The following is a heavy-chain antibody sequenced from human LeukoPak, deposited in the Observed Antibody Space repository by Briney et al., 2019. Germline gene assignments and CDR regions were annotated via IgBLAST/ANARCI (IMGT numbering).Heavy chain of an antibody. J-gene: IGHJ3*02. V-gene: IGHV1-69*13. D-gene: IGHD2-15*01. Sequence: GASVKVSCKASGGTFSSYAISWVRQAPGQGLEWMGGIIPIFGTANYAQKFQGRVTITADESTSTAYMELSSLRSEDTAVYYCARHNGWWYNHDAFDIWGQGTMVTVSS. CDR3: ARHNGWWYNHDAFDI. CDR1: GGTFSSYA. CDR2: IIPIFGTA.